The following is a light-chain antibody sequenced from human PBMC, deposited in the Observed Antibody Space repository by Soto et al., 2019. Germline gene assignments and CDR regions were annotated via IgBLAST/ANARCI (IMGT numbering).Light chain of an antibody. V-gene: IGKV2-30*01. Sequence: DVVMTQSPLSLPVTLGQPASISCRSSHSLVFRDGNTYLNWFHQRPGLSPRRLIYKVSNRDSGVPDRFSGSGSATDFTLNISRVEAEDVGVYYCMQGTHWPPTFGQGTTVEIK. CDR1: HSLVFRDGNTY. CDR2: KVS. J-gene: IGKJ1*01. CDR3: MQGTHWPPT.